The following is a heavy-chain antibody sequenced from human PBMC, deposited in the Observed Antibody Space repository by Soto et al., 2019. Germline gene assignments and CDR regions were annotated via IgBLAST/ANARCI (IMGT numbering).Heavy chain of an antibody. Sequence: ASVKVSCKASGYTFTSYGISWVRQAPGQGLEWMGWISAYNGNTNYAQKLQGRVTMTTDTSTSTAYMELRSLRSDDTALYYCARDHGKAAAGTLVGYWGQGTLVTVSS. CDR1: GYTFTSYG. CDR2: ISAYNGNT. D-gene: IGHD6-13*01. V-gene: IGHV1-18*01. CDR3: ARDHGKAAAGTLVGY. J-gene: IGHJ4*02.